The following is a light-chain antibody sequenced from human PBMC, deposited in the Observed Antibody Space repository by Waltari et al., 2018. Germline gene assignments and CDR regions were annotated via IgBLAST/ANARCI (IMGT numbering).Light chain of an antibody. CDR3: QQSYSTLRT. CDR1: QSISIY. Sequence: DIQMTQSPPSLSASVGDRVSITCRTIQSISIYLNLYQQKPGKAPKLLIYAASSLQSGVPSRFSGGGSGTDFTLTISSLQPEDFATYYCQQSYSTLRTFGQGTRVEIK. CDR2: AAS. J-gene: IGKJ1*01. V-gene: IGKV1-39*01.